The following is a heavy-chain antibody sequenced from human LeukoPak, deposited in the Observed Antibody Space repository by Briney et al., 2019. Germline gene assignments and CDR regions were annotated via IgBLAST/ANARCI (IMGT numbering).Heavy chain of an antibody. CDR2: ISYDGSNK. J-gene: IGHJ4*02. V-gene: IGHV3-30-3*01. CDR3: ARAPYSSSYDY. CDR1: GFTFSSYA. D-gene: IGHD6-13*01. Sequence: PGRSLRLSCAASGFTFSSYAMHWVRQAPGKGLEWVAVISYDGSNKYYADSVKGRFTISRDNAKNSLYLQMNSLRAEDTAVYYCARAPYSSSYDYWGQGTLVTVSS.